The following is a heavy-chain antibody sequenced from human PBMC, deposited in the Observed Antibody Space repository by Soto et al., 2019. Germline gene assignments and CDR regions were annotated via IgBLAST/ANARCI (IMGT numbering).Heavy chain of an antibody. D-gene: IGHD5-12*01. V-gene: IGHV1-69*12. J-gene: IGHJ4*02. CDR3: VRVVAIPGYPDN. Sequence: QVQLVQSGAEVRQPASSVKVSCKTSGGTFSSYAISWVRQAPGQGLEWMGGIVPIVDTSTYAQKFHGRVTITADESTSTAYMELSSLRSDDTAIYYCVRVVAIPGYPDNWGQGTLVTVSS. CDR1: GGTFSSYA. CDR2: IVPIVDTS.